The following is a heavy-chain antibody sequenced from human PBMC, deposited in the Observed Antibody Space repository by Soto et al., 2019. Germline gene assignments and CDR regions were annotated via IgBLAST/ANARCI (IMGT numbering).Heavy chain of an antibody. CDR1: GFIFKMYW. V-gene: IGHV3-74*01. J-gene: IGHJ4*02. D-gene: IGHD3-10*01. Sequence: HPGGSLRLSCAASGFIFKMYWMHWVRQSPGKGLVWNSRIYNDGTYSDYADSVRGRFTISRDNVNDTLYLQMNNLRAEDSGLYYCTRGPRPISTGTGAYWGQGTQVTVSS. CDR2: IYNDGTYS. CDR3: TRGPRPISTGTGAY.